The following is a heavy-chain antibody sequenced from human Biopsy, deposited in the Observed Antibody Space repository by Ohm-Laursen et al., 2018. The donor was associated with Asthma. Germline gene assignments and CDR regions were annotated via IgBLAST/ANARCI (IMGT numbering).Heavy chain of an antibody. V-gene: IGHV1-2*06. CDR1: GYPFTDYY. CDR2: IDPNSGGT. D-gene: IGHD3-16*01. Sequence: ASVKVSCNASGYPFTDYYVHWVRQAPGQGLEWMGRIDPNSGGTNYAQKFLGRVTMTRDTSVNTAFMVLSRLRSDDTAVYYCARIKIRIGAGTDRYFDLWGRGTLVTVPS. CDR3: ARIKIRIGAGTDRYFDL. J-gene: IGHJ2*01.